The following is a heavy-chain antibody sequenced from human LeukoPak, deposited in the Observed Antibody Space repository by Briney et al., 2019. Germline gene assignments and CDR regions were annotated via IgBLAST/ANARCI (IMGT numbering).Heavy chain of an antibody. J-gene: IGHJ4*02. Sequence: GRSLRLSCAASGFAFTSYGMNWVRQAPGKGLEWVSYISSSSSTIYYADSVKGRFTISRDNAKTSLYLQMNSLRDEDTAVYYCARGGTLGYCSSVSCFSYWGQGTLVTVSS. CDR2: ISSSSSTI. CDR1: GFAFTSYG. CDR3: ARGGTLGYCSSVSCFSY. D-gene: IGHD2-15*01. V-gene: IGHV3-48*02.